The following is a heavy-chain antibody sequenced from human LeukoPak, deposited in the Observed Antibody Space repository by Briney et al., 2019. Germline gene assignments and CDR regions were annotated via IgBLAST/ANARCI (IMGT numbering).Heavy chain of an antibody. Sequence: PGGSLRLSCAASGFTFSSYSMNWVRQAPGKGLEWVSSISSSSSYIYYADSVKGRFTISRDNAKNSLYLQMNSLRAEDTAVNYCARDGELGRALYFDYWGQGTLVTVPS. CDR3: ARDGELGRALYFDY. J-gene: IGHJ4*02. D-gene: IGHD7-27*01. V-gene: IGHV3-21*01. CDR1: GFTFSSYS. CDR2: ISSSSSYI.